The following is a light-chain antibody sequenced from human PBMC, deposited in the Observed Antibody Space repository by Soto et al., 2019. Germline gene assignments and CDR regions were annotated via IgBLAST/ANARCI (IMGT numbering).Light chain of an antibody. V-gene: IGKV1-39*01. CDR1: QSISSY. CDR3: QQSYSTSIT. Sequence: DIEMTQSPSSLSSSGGDIFTITGRASQSISSYLNWYQQKPGKAPKLLIYAASSLQSGVPSRFSGSGSGTDFTLTISSLQPEDFATYYCQQSYSTSITFGQGTRLETK. CDR2: AAS. J-gene: IGKJ5*01.